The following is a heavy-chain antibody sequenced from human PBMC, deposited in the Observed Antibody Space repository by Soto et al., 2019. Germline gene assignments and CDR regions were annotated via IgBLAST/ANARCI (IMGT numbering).Heavy chain of an antibody. CDR3: ARGGHVVVVTAALDY. CDR2: VNPSGGHT. V-gene: IGHV1-46*01. CDR1: GDTFTDYY. J-gene: IGHJ4*02. Sequence: QVQLMESGAEVKKPGASVKVSCKASGDTFTDYYIHWVRQAPAQGLEWMGTVNPSGGHTTYAQHFLGRVIMTWDTSTSTLYMELTSLTSDDTAIYYCARGGHVVVVTAALDYWGQGTLVTVAS. D-gene: IGHD2-21*02.